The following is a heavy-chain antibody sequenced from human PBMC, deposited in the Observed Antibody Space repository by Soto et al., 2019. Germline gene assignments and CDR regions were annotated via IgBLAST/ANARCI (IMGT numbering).Heavy chain of an antibody. CDR3: AKAMRYSYGHRHPALDYYYGMDV. J-gene: IGHJ6*02. CDR1: GFTFDDYA. CDR2: ISWNSGSI. Sequence: GGSLRLSCAASGFTFDDYAMHWVRQAPGKGLEWVSGISWNSGSIGYADSVKGRFTISRDNSKNTLYLQMNSLRAEDTAVYYCAKAMRYSYGHRHPALDYYYGMDVWGQGTTVTVSS. D-gene: IGHD5-18*01. V-gene: IGHV3-9*01.